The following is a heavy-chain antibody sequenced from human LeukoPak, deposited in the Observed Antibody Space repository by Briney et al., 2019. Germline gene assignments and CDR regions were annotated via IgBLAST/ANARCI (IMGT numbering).Heavy chain of an antibody. CDR3: ARVSYYGSGSYYLVGFDY. CDR2: INPSGGST. CDR1: GYTFTSYY. D-gene: IGHD3-10*01. V-gene: IGHV1-46*01. J-gene: IGHJ4*02. Sequence: ASVKVSCKASGYTFTSYYMHWVRQAPGQGLEWMGIINPSGGSTSYAQRFQGRVTMTRDTSTSTAYMELRSLRSDDTAVYYCARVSYYGSGSYYLVGFDYWGQGTLVTVSS.